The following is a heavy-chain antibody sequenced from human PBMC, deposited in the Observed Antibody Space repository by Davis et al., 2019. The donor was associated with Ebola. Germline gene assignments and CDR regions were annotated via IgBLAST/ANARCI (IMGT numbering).Heavy chain of an antibody. CDR3: ATGLRWELLEA. CDR2: IIPILGIA. D-gene: IGHD1-26*01. CDR1: GCTFSSYA. J-gene: IGHJ5*02. Sequence: SVKVSCKASGCTFSSYAISWVRQAPGQGLEWMGRIIPILGIANYAQKFQGRVTMTEDTSTDTAYMELSSLRSEDTAVYYCATGLRWELLEAWGQGTLVTVSS. V-gene: IGHV1-69*10.